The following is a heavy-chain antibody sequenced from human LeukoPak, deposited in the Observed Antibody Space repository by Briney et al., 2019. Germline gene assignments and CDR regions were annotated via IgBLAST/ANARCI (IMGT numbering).Heavy chain of an antibody. J-gene: IGHJ6*03. V-gene: IGHV3-33*01. CDR3: ARDFESIAAAGDYYYYYMDV. CDR1: GFTFSSYG. CDR2: IWYDGSNK. D-gene: IGHD6-13*01. Sequence: GGSLRLSCAASGFTFSSYGMLWVRQSPGKGLEWVAVIWYDGSNKYYADSVKGRFTIYRDNSKNTLYLQMNSLRAEDTAVYYCARDFESIAAAGDYYYYYMDVWGKGTTVTVSS.